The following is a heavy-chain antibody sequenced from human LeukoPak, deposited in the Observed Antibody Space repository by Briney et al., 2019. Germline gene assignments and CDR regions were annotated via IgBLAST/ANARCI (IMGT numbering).Heavy chain of an antibody. CDR3: ARRYYYDSSGYYYRWYYFDY. CDR1: GYRFTTYW. J-gene: IGHJ4*02. CDR2: IYPGDSNT. V-gene: IGHV5-51*01. D-gene: IGHD3-22*01. Sequence: GESLKISCKCSGYRFTTYWIGWVRQMPGKGLEWMGIIYPGDSNTRYSPSFQGQVTISADKSISTAYLQWSSLKASDTAMYYCARRYYYDSSGYYYRWYYFDYWGQGTLVTVSS.